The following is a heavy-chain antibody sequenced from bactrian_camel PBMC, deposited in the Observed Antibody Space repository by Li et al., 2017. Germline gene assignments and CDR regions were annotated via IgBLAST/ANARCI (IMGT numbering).Heavy chain of an antibody. V-gene: IGHV3S53*01. D-gene: IGHD5*01. J-gene: IGHJ4*01. CDR1: ESTYRSIC. CDR3: TRETQWVGYHEFAEY. Sequence: HVQLVESGGGSVQAGGSLTLSCTASESTYRSICMAWFRQAPGSQRETVATDDSNGVTKVAGSVKGRFTLSKDNAKNTLYLQLNSLTREDSAMYYCTRETQWVGYHEFAEYWGQGTQVTVS. CDR2: DDSNGVT.